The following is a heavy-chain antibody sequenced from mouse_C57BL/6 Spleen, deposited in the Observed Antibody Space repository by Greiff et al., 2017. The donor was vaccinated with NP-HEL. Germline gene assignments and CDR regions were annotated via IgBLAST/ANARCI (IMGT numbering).Heavy chain of an antibody. V-gene: IGHV1-4*01. Sequence: VQLQESGAELARPGASVKMSCKASGYTFTSYTMHWVKQRPGQGLEWIGYINPSSGYTKYNQKFKDKATLTADKSSSTAYMQLSSLTSEDSAVYYCAREYYGSSFAWFAYWGQGTLVTVSA. CDR2: INPSSGYT. J-gene: IGHJ3*01. CDR3: AREYYGSSFAWFAY. D-gene: IGHD1-1*01. CDR1: GYTFTSYT.